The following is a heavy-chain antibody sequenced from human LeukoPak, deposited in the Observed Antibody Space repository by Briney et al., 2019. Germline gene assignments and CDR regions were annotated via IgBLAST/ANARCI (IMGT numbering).Heavy chain of an antibody. Sequence: PGGSLRLSCAASGFTFSDYYMNWIRQALGKGLEWISYISSSGGTIYYADSVKSRFTISRDNAKNSLYLQMNSLRAEDTAVYYCAGYSSGWFCAFHIWGQGTMVTVSS. CDR3: AGYSSGWFCAFHI. CDR2: ISSSGGTI. CDR1: GFTFSDYY. J-gene: IGHJ3*02. D-gene: IGHD6-19*01. V-gene: IGHV3-11*04.